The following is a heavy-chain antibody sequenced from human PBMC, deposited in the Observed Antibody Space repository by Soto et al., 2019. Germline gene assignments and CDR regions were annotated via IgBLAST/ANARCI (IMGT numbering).Heavy chain of an antibody. D-gene: IGHD3-10*01. CDR1: GGSIITYY. Sequence: SETLSLTCTVSGGSIITYYWSWIRQPPGKGLEWIGYIYYSGSTNYNPSLKSRVTISADTSKNQFSVKLNSMTAADTAVYYCARHNYGSGSTYFDYWGQGTLVTVSS. CDR3: ARHNYGSGSTYFDY. CDR2: IYYSGST. J-gene: IGHJ4*02. V-gene: IGHV4-59*08.